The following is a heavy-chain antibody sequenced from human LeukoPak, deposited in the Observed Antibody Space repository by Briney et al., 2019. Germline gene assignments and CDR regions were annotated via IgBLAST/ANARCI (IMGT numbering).Heavy chain of an antibody. CDR3: ARVAAIAVASDAFDI. CDR2: INNSGST. CDR1: GGSFSGYY. V-gene: IGHV4-34*01. J-gene: IGHJ3*02. Sequence: PTETLSLTCAVYGGSFSGYYWSWIRQPPGKGLEWIGEINNSGSTNYNTSLKSRVTISVDTSKNQFSLKLSSVTAADTAVYYCARVAAIAVASDAFDIWGQGTMVTVSS. D-gene: IGHD6-19*01.